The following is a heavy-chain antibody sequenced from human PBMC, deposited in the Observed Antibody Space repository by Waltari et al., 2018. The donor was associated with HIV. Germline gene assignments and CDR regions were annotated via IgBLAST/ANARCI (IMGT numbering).Heavy chain of an antibody. V-gene: IGHV1-8*01. CDR2: MNPNSGNT. CDR3: AREMATNNVDAFDI. Sequence: QVQLVQSGAEVKKPGASVNVSCKASGYTFTSYDINWVRQATGQGLEWMGWMNPNSGNTGYAQKFQGRVTMTRNTSISTAYMELSSLRSEDTAVYYCAREMATNNVDAFDIWGQGTMVTVSS. CDR1: GYTFTSYD. J-gene: IGHJ3*02. D-gene: IGHD5-12*01.